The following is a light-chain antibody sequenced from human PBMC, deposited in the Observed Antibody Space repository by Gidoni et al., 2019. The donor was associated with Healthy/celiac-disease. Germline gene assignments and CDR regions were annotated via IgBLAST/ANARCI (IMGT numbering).Light chain of an antibody. Sequence: DIQMTQSPSSLSASVGGRVTITCQASQDISNYLNWYQQKPGKAPKLLIYDASNLETGVPSRFSGSGSGTDFTFTISSLQAEDIATYYCQQYDNLPPLTFGGGTKVEIK. CDR1: QDISNY. CDR2: DAS. J-gene: IGKJ4*01. V-gene: IGKV1-33*01. CDR3: QQYDNLPPLT.